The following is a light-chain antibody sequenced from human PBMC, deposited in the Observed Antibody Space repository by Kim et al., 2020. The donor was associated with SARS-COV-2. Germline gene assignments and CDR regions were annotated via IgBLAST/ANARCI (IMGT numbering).Light chain of an antibody. CDR2: GAS. Sequence: EIVLTQFPGTLSLSPGERATLSCRASQGVSSSYVAWYQQKPGQAPRLLIYGASRRATGIPDRFSGSGSGTDFTLTISRLQPEDFAVYYCQQYDSSPRTFGQGTKVDIK. J-gene: IGKJ1*01. CDR1: QGVSSSY. V-gene: IGKV3-20*01. CDR3: QQYDSSPRT.